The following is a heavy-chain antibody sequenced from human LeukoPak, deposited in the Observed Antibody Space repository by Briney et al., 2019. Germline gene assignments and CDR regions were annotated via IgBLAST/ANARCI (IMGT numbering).Heavy chain of an antibody. CDR1: GFTFSTYA. V-gene: IGHV3-23*01. CDR3: ARGGANKRVWFDP. J-gene: IGHJ5*02. CDR2: ISYNGANT. Sequence: GGSLRLSCAASGFTFSTYAMSWVRQAPGKGLEWVSAISYNGANTYYRDSLKGRFTISRDNSKNTLYLQLSSLRSEDTAVYYCARGGANKRVWFDPWGQGTLVTVSS. D-gene: IGHD6-25*01.